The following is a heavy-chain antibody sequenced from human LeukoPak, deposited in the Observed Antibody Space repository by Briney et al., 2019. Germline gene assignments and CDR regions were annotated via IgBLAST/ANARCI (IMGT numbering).Heavy chain of an antibody. V-gene: IGHV4-59*01. J-gene: IGHJ4*02. CDR2: IYYTGST. D-gene: IGHD6-19*01. Sequence: SETLSLTCTVSGGSISNYYWSWVRQPPGKGLEWIGYIYYTGSTSYNPSLKSRVTISVDTSKNHFSLKLTSVTAADAAVYYCARGNGWYYYWGQGTLVTVSS. CDR3: ARGNGWYYY. CDR1: GGSISNYY.